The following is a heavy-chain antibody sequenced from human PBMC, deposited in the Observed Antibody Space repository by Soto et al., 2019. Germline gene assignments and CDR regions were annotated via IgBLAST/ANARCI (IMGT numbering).Heavy chain of an antibody. Sequence: EVQLLESGGGLVQPGGALRLSCAASGFTFSSYAMSWVRQAPGKGLEWVSATGGRGATTFYADSVKGRFTISSDNSKNTLYLQMNSLCADDTAVYYCAKAVADFWSGYFEERFDCWGQGTLVTVSS. J-gene: IGHJ4*02. D-gene: IGHD3-3*01. V-gene: IGHV3-23*01. CDR2: TGGRGATT. CDR3: AKAVADFWSGYFEERFDC. CDR1: GFTFSSYA.